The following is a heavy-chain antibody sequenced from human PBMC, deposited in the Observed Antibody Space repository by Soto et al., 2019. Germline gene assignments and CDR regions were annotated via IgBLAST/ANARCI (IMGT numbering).Heavy chain of an antibody. CDR2: INAGNGNT. CDR3: ATSTYESSAYSQHVAGPCSVH. Sequence: ASVRVSWKAGGSAFTSYCMHWVCRAPVQRIEWMGWINAGNGNTKYSQKFQGRVTITRDTSASTAYMELSSLRSEDTAVYFCATSTYESSAYSQHVAGPCSVHW. J-gene: IGHJ1*01. V-gene: IGHV1-3*01. CDR1: GSAFTSYC. D-gene: IGHD3-22*01.